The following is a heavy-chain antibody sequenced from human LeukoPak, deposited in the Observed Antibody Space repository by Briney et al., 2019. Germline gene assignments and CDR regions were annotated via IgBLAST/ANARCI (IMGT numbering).Heavy chain of an antibody. CDR3: ASLRERSYYARGFDY. Sequence: SETLSLTCAVYGGSFSGYYWGWIRQPPGKGLDWIGSIYYSGSTYYNPSLKSRVTISVDTSKNQFSLKLSSVTAADTAVFYCASLRERSYYARGFDYWGQGTLVAVSS. V-gene: IGHV4-39*01. CDR1: GGSFSGYY. J-gene: IGHJ4*02. D-gene: IGHD1-26*01. CDR2: IYYSGST.